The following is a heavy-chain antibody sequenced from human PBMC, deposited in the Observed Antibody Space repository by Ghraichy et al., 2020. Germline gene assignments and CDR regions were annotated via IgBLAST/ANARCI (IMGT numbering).Heavy chain of an antibody. CDR3: ARDVRTHYYYFDY. Sequence: GSLRLSCAASGFTFSNFGMNWVRQAPGKGLEWISYISDSSGIIYYADSVKGRFNISRDNAQKSLFLQMNSLRAEDTAVYYCARDVRTHYYYFDYWGQGTRVTVSS. J-gene: IGHJ4*02. D-gene: IGHD3-10*01. CDR1: GFTFSNFG. V-gene: IGHV3-48*04. CDR2: ISDSSGII.